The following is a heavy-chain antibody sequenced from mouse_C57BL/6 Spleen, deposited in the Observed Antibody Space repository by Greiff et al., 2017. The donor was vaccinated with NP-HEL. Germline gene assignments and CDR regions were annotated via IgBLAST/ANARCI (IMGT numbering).Heavy chain of an antibody. J-gene: IGHJ2*01. CDR3: ARDYYGSSYGLFDY. D-gene: IGHD1-1*01. Sequence: EVQVVESGGGLVKPGGSLKLSCAASGFTFSDYGMHWVRQAPEKGLEWVAYISSGSSTIYYADTVKGRFTISRDNAKNTLFLQMTSLRSEDTAMYYCARDYYGSSYGLFDYWGQGTTLTVSS. V-gene: IGHV5-17*01. CDR2: ISSGSSTI. CDR1: GFTFSDYG.